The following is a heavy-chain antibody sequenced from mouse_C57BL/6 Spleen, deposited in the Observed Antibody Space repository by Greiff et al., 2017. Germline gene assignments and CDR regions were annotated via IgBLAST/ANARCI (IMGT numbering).Heavy chain of an antibody. J-gene: IGHJ2*01. CDR2: ISSGGSYT. V-gene: IGHV5-6*01. CDR1: GFTFSSYG. Sequence: EVQGVESGGDLVKPGGSLKLSCAASGFTFSSYGMSWVRQTPDKRLEWVATISSGGSYTYYPDSVKGRFTISRDNAKDTLYLQMSSLKSEDTAMYYWARQSQLGRGRDYWGQGTTLTVSS. CDR3: ARQSQLGRGRDY. D-gene: IGHD4-1*02.